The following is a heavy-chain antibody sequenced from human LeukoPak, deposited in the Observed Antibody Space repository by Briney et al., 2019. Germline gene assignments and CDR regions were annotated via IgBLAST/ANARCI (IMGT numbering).Heavy chain of an antibody. CDR2: INSDGSST. Sequence: PGGSLRLSCAASGFTFSSYWMHWVRQAPGKGLVWVSRINSDGSSTSYADSVKGRVTISRDNAKNTLYLQMNSLRAEDTAVYYCARALAVAGTGGFDPWGQGTLVTVSS. CDR3: ARALAVAGTGGFDP. D-gene: IGHD6-19*01. V-gene: IGHV3-74*01. J-gene: IGHJ5*02. CDR1: GFTFSSYW.